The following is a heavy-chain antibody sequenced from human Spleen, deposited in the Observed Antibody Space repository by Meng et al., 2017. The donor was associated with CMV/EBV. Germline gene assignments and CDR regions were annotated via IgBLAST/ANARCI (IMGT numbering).Heavy chain of an antibody. J-gene: IGHJ5*01. CDR1: GGFISSSDFY. V-gene: IGHV4-39*07. Sequence: SETLSLTCSVSGGFISSSDFYWGWIRQPPGKGLEWIGHIYYNSNTYYNPSLNSRVTISVDTSKIQFSLNLNSVTAADTAVYYCARTHYGSGSSRFDSWGQGTLVTVSS. CDR3: ARTHYGSGSSRFDS. CDR2: IYYNSNT. D-gene: IGHD3-10*01.